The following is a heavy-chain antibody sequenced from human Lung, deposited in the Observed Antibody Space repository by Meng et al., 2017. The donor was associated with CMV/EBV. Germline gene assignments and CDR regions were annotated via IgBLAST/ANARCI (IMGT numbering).Heavy chain of an antibody. CDR3: ARSHSSGWPFDY. CDR1: GGSISSSSYY. D-gene: IGHD6-19*01. V-gene: IGHV4-39*07. Sequence: SETLSLTCTVSGGSISSSSYYWGWIRQPPGKGLEWIGSIYYSGSTYYNPSLKSRVTISVDTSKNQFSLKLSSVTAADTAVYYCARSHSSGWPFDYWGQGKLVTVSS. CDR2: IYYSGST. J-gene: IGHJ4*02.